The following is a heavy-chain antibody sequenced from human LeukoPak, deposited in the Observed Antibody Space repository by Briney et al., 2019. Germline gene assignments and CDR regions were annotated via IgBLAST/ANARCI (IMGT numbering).Heavy chain of an antibody. CDR3: ARWGLGYCSSTSCYDVVDY. Sequence: GASVKVSCKASGYTFTGYYMHWVRQAPGQGLEGMGWINPNSGGTNYAQKLQGRVTMTRDTSISTAYMELSRLRSDDTAVYYCARWGLGYCSSTSCYDVVDYWGQGTLVTVSS. CDR2: INPNSGGT. V-gene: IGHV1-2*02. D-gene: IGHD2-2*01. J-gene: IGHJ4*02. CDR1: GYTFTGYY.